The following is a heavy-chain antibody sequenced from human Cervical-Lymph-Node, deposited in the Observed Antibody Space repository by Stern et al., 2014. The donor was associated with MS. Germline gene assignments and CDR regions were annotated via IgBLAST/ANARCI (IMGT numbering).Heavy chain of an antibody. CDR1: GFTFSSYN. J-gene: IGHJ5*02. CDR2: ISSSSSYI. V-gene: IGHV3-21*01. D-gene: IGHD6-19*01. CDR3: ASLVAVAAYNWSDP. Sequence: EVQLVESGGGLVKPGGSLRLSCVASGFTFSSYNMNWVRQAPGKGLEWTSSISSSSSYIYYADSVKGRFTISRDNTKNSLYLQMNSLRADDTAVYYCASLVAVAAYNWSDPWGQGTPVTVSS.